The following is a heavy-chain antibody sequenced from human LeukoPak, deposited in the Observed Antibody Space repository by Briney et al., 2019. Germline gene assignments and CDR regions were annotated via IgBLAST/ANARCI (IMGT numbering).Heavy chain of an antibody. CDR3: ARVLATNTGGYYFDY. CDR2: INPNSGGT. V-gene: IGHV1-2*02. J-gene: IGHJ4*02. CDR1: GYTSTGYY. D-gene: IGHD5-12*01. Sequence: ASVKVSCKASGYTSTGYYMHWVRQAPGQGLEWMGWINPNSGGTNYAQKFQGRVTMTRDTSISTAYMELSRLRSDDTAVYYCARVLATNTGGYYFDYWGQGTLVTVSS.